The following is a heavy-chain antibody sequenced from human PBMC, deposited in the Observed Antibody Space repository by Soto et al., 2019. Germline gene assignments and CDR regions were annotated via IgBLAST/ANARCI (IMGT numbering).Heavy chain of an antibody. CDR3: AKNYCPRSTCNLPNWFDS. CDR1: GYTFTSYY. V-gene: IGHV1-46*01. CDR2: INPSGGST. D-gene: IGHD2-8*01. Sequence: GASVKVSCKASGYTFTSYYMHWVRQAPGQGLEWMGIINPSGGSTSYAQKFQGRVTMTRDTSTSTVYMELSSLRAEDTAVYYCAKNYCPRSTCNLPNWFDSWGQGTLVTVSS. J-gene: IGHJ5*01.